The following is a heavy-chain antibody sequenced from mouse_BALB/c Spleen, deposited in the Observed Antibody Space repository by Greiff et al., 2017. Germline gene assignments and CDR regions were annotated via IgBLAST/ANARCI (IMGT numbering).Heavy chain of an antibody. J-gene: IGHJ3*01. V-gene: IGHV2-9*02. D-gene: IGHD2-14*01. CDR2: IWAGGST. CDR1: GFSLTSYG. Sequence: VQLQESGPGLVAPSQSLSITCTVSGFSLTSYGVHWVRQPPGKGLEWLGVIWAGGSTNYNSALMSRLSISKDNSKSQVFLKMNSLQTDDTAMYYCARDNYRYGAWFAYWGQGTLVTVSA. CDR3: ARDNYRYGAWFAY.